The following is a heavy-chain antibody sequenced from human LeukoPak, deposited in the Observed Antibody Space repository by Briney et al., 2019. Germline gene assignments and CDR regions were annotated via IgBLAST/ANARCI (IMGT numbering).Heavy chain of an antibody. D-gene: IGHD6-13*01. CDR3: AKTRGYSSSRRVGYFDY. CDR1: GGTFSSYA. J-gene: IGHJ4*02. CDR2: ISAYNGNT. V-gene: IGHV1-18*01. Sequence: EASVKVSCKASGGTFSSYAISWVRQAPGQGLEWMGWISAYNGNTNYAQKLQGRVTMTTDTSTSTAYMELRSLRSDDTAVYYCAKTRGYSSSRRVGYFDYWGQGTLVTVSS.